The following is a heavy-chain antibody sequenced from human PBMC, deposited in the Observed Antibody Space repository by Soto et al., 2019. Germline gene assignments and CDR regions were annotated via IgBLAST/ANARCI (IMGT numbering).Heavy chain of an antibody. CDR2: ISSYNGNT. Sequence: ASVKVSCKAAGYTFTSYGISWVRQAPGQGLEWMGWISSYNGNTNYAQKLQDRVTMTTDTSTSTAYMELTSLSSDHEAVYYCARHSPDPSDGMDVWGQGTAGTLS. V-gene: IGHV1-18*01. CDR1: GYTFTSYG. J-gene: IGHJ6*02. CDR3: ARHSPDPSDGMDV.